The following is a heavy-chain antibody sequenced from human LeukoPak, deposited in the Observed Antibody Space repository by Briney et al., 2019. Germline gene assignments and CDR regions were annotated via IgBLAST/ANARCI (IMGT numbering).Heavy chain of an antibody. V-gene: IGHV3-23*01. CDR1: GFTFSSYW. Sequence: GGSLRLSCAASGFTFSSYWMSWVRQAPGKGLEWVSAISGSGGSTYYADSVKGRFTISRDNSKNTLYLQMNSLRAEDTAVYYRAKEYGSGSSLFDYWGQGTLVTVSS. D-gene: IGHD3-10*01. J-gene: IGHJ4*02. CDR2: ISGSGGST. CDR3: AKEYGSGSSLFDY.